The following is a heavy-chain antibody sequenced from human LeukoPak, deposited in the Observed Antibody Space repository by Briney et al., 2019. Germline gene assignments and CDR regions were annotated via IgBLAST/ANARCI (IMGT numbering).Heavy chain of an antibody. CDR2: INPNNGAT. D-gene: IGHD2-15*01. Sequence: GASVKVSCKASGYTFTGHYIHWVRQAPGQGLEWMGWINPNNGATNYAQKFQGRITMTRDTSITTAYMELSSLRSDDTTIYYCARDVVVVVGASRSNFYFYMDVWGKGTTVTVSS. J-gene: IGHJ6*03. V-gene: IGHV1-2*02. CDR3: ARDVVVVVGASRSNFYFYMDV. CDR1: GYTFTGHY.